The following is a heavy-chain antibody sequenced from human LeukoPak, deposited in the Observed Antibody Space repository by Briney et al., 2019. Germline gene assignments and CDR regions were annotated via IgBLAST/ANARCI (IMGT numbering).Heavy chain of an antibody. CDR1: GYSISSGYY. J-gene: IGHJ4*02. D-gene: IGHD3-22*01. V-gene: IGHV4-38-2*01. CDR2: IYHSGST. CDR3: ARRDYYVSSGYYFDY. Sequence: PSETLSLTCAVSGYSISSGYYWGWIRQPPGKGMEWSGSIYHSGSTYYNPSLKSRVTISVDTSKNQFSLKLSSVTAADTAVYYCARRDYYVSSGYYFDYWGQGTLVTVSS.